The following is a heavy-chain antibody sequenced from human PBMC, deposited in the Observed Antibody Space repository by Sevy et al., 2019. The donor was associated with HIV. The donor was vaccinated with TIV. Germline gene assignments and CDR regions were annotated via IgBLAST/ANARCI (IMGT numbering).Heavy chain of an antibody. CDR3: ARVLRSSSGTDY. CDR1: GYTFTDYF. CDR2: INPNSGGT. V-gene: IGHV1-2*02. J-gene: IGHJ4*01. Sequence: ASVKVSCKASGYTFTDYFMHWVRQAPGQGLEWMGWINPNSGGTNYAQKFQGRVTMTRDTSISTAYMELTRLRSDDTAVFYCARVLRSSSGTDYWGQEPWSPSPQ. D-gene: IGHD6-6*01.